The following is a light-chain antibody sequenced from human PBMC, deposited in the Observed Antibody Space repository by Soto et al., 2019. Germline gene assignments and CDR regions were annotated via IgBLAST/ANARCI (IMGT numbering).Light chain of an antibody. Sequence: EIVLTQSPGTLSLSPGERATLSCRPSQSVSSSYLAWYQQKPGQAPRVLIHGASSRATGIPDRFSGSGSGTDFTLTISRLEPEDCAVYFCQQSDNPTPTAFGQGIKVEI. V-gene: IGKV3-20*01. J-gene: IGKJ2*01. CDR2: GAS. CDR3: QQSDNPTPTA. CDR1: QSVSSSY.